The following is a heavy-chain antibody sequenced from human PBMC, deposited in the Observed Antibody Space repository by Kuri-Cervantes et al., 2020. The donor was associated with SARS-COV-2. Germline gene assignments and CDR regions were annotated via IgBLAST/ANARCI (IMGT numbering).Heavy chain of an antibody. CDR3: ARLPALPWYSDY. Sequence: SETLSLTCTVSGGSISSSSYYWGWIRQPPGKGLEWIGSIYYSGSTYYNPSLKSRVTISVDTSKNQFSLKLSSVTAADTAVYYCARLPALPWYSDYWGQGTLVTVSS. J-gene: IGHJ4*02. CDR1: GGSISSSSYY. CDR2: IYYSGST. V-gene: IGHV4-39*07.